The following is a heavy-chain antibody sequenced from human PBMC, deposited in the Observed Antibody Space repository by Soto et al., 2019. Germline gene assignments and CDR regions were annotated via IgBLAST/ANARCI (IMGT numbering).Heavy chain of an antibody. J-gene: IGHJ6*02. Sequence: GGSLRLSSAASGFTFSSYGMHWVRQAPGKELEWVAVISYDGSNKYYADSVKGRFTISRDNSKNTLYLQMNSLRAEDTAVYYCAKDAGYCSSTSCYTDYGMDVWGQGTTVTVSS. V-gene: IGHV3-30*18. D-gene: IGHD2-2*02. CDR3: AKDAGYCSSTSCYTDYGMDV. CDR1: GFTFSSYG. CDR2: ISYDGSNK.